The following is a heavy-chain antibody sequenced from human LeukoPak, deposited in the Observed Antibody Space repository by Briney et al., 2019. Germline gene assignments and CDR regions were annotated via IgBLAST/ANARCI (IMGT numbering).Heavy chain of an antibody. D-gene: IGHD3-22*01. CDR3: ARPGYYDSSGYYFLGLAFDI. CDR2: ISAYNGNT. V-gene: IGHV1-18*01. J-gene: IGHJ3*02. CDR1: GYTFTSYG. Sequence: ASVTVSCKASGYTFTSYGISWVRQAPGQGLEGMGWISAYNGNTNYAQTLQRRFTMTPHPSTRPAYMDLRSLRSDDPAVYYCARPGYYDSSGYYFLGLAFDIWGQGTMVTVSS.